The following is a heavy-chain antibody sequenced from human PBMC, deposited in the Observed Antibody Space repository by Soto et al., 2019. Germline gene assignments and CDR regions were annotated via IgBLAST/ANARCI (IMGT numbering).Heavy chain of an antibody. Sequence: EVQLVESGGGLVQPGGSLRLSCGASGFMFSSYWMSWVRQAPGKGLEWVANIKEDGSEKHYVDSVKGRFTISRDDAKNSLYLQMNSLRAEDTAVYYCARDYGRGIYGLDVWGQGTTVTVSS. CDR2: IKEDGSEK. CDR1: GFMFSSYW. J-gene: IGHJ6*02. CDR3: ARDYGRGIYGLDV. D-gene: IGHD3-16*01. V-gene: IGHV3-7*04.